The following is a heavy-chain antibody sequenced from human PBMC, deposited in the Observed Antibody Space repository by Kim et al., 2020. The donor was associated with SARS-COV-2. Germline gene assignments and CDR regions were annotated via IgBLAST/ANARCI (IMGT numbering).Heavy chain of an antibody. D-gene: IGHD2-15*01. Sequence: GGSLRLSCAASGFTFGSYWMSWVRQAPGKGLEWVANISQDGSAKYYVDSVKGRFTISRDNAKNSLYLQMNSLGAEDTAVYYCARRGYCSGGSCYLGTHYFDYWGQGTLVTVSS. CDR1: GFTFGSYW. V-gene: IGHV3-7*01. J-gene: IGHJ4*02. CDR2: ISQDGSAK. CDR3: ARRGYCSGGSCYLGTHYFDY.